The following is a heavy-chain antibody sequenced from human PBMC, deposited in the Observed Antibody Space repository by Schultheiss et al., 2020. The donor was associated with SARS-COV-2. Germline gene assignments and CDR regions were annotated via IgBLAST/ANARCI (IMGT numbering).Heavy chain of an antibody. D-gene: IGHD3-3*01. CDR2: INSDGSST. V-gene: IGHV3-74*01. CDR1: GFTFSSYW. CDR3: AKAETLVLRFLEWLFPPLDY. J-gene: IGHJ4*02. Sequence: GGSLRLSCAASGFTFSSYWMHWVRQAPGKGLVWVSRINSDGSSTSYADSVKGRFTISRDNAKNTLYLQMNSLRAEDTALYYCAKAETLVLRFLEWLFPPLDYWGQGTLVTVSS.